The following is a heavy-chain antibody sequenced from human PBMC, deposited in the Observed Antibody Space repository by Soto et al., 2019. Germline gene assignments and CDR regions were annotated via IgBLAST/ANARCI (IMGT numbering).Heavy chain of an antibody. CDR3: CVGPTRGYFDY. V-gene: IGHV1-69*06. Sequence: QVQLVQSGAEVKKPGSSVKVSCKASGGTFSSYAISWVRQAPGQGLEWMGGIIPIFGTANYAQKFQGRVTTTADKSTSTAYMEPSSLRSEDTAVYYCCVGPTRGYFDYWGQGTLVTVSS. D-gene: IGHD5-12*01. CDR1: GGTFSSYA. CDR2: IIPIFGTA. J-gene: IGHJ4*02.